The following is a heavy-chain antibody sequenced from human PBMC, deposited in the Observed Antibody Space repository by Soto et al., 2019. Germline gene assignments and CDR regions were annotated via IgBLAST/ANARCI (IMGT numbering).Heavy chain of an antibody. Sequence: SVKVSCKASGGTFSSYAISWVRQAPGQGLEWMGGIIPIFGTANYAQKFQGRVTITADKSTSTAYMELSSLRSEDTAVYYCARNRGEVVPAARFDAFDIWGQGTMVTVSS. CDR3: ARNRGEVVPAARFDAFDI. J-gene: IGHJ3*02. V-gene: IGHV1-69*06. CDR2: IIPIFGTA. CDR1: GGTFSSYA. D-gene: IGHD2-2*01.